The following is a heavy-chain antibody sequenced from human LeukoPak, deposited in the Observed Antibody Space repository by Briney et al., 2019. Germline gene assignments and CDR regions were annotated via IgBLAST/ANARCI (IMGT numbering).Heavy chain of an antibody. CDR2: INHSGST. D-gene: IGHD6-13*01. Sequence: PSETLSLTCAVYGGSFSGYYWSWLRQPPGKGLEWIGEINHSGSTNYNPSLKSRVTISVDTSKNQFSLKLSSVTAADTAVYYCARETGSSSSPTYYYYYYGMDVWGQGTTVTVSS. CDR3: ARETGSSSSPTYYYYYYGMDV. J-gene: IGHJ6*02. CDR1: GGSFSGYY. V-gene: IGHV4-34*01.